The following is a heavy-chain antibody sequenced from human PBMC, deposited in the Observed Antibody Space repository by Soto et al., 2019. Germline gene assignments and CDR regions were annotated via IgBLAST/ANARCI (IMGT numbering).Heavy chain of an antibody. CDR1: GGSISSGDYY. V-gene: IGHV4-30-4*01. Sequence: ASETLSLTCTVSGGSISSGDYYWSWIRQPPGKGLEWIGYIYYSGSTYYNPSLKSRVTISVDTSKNQFSLKLSSVTAADTAVYYCARGRITMVRGVSFLWGQGTLVTVSS. CDR2: IYYSGST. D-gene: IGHD3-10*01. CDR3: ARGRITMVRGVSFL. J-gene: IGHJ4*02.